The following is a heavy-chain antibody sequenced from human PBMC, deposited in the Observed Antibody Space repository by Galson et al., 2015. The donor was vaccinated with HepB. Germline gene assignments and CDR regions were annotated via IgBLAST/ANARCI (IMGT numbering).Heavy chain of an antibody. CDR2: INGDGSST. J-gene: IGHJ4*02. Sequence: SLRLSCAASGFTFSRYWMHWARQTPEKGLVWVSRINGDGSSTSYADSVKGRFTISRDNAKNTLYLQMNSLRVDDTAVYYCARDMQYSCEKWGQGTLVTVSS. D-gene: IGHD2-8*01. V-gene: IGHV3-74*01. CDR3: ARDMQYSCEK. CDR1: GFTFSRYW.